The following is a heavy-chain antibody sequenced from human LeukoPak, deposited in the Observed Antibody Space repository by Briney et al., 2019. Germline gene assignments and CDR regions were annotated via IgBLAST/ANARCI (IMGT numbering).Heavy chain of an antibody. CDR2: IVVGSGST. CDR3: AADSYSNYQYYGMDV. D-gene: IGHD4-11*01. CDR1: GFTFTNSA. J-gene: IGHJ6*02. Sequence: SVKVSCKASGFTFTNSAMQWVRQARGQRLEWIGWIVVGSGSTNYAQKFQERVIITRDMSTSTAYMELSSLRSEDTAVYYCAADSYSNYQYYGMDVWGQGTTVTVSS. V-gene: IGHV1-58*02.